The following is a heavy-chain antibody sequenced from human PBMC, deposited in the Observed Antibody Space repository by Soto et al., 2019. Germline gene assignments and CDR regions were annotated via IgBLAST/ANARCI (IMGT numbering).Heavy chain of an antibody. D-gene: IGHD6-13*01. V-gene: IGHV3-64*01. J-gene: IGHJ6*02. Sequence: GGSLRLSCAASGFTFSNYEMHWVRQAPGKGLEYVSGISNNGAHTDYAKSVKGRFTISSDNSKNTLYLQMSSLRAEDMALYYCARDRWSSSWYYYYGMDVWGQGTTATVSS. CDR1: GFTFSNYE. CDR3: ARDRWSSSWYYYYGMDV. CDR2: ISNNGAHT.